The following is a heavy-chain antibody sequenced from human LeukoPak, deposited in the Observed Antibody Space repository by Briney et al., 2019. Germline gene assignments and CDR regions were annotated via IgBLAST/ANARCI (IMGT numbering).Heavy chain of an antibody. V-gene: IGHV1-18*01. J-gene: IGHJ4*02. CDR1: GYTFSRYG. Sequence: GASVKVSCKSSGYTFSRYGFNWVRQAPGQGLEWMGWININNGNTKYAPRVQGRVTMTTDTSTSTAYMELRSLRSDDTAVYYCARARSYSFDYWGQGTLVTVSS. D-gene: IGHD3-10*01. CDR3: ARARSYSFDY. CDR2: ININNGNT.